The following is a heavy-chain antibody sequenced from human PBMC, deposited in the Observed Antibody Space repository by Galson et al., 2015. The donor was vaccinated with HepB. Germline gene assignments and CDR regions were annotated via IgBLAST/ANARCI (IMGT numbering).Heavy chain of an antibody. J-gene: IGHJ5*02. CDR3: ARAEVGGGIAAPTGWFDP. CDR2: IWYDGSNK. V-gene: IGHV3-33*08. D-gene: IGHD6-6*01. CDR1: GFTFSSYG. Sequence: SLRLSCAASGFTFSSYGMHWVRQAPGKGLEWVAVIWYDGSNKYYADSVKGRFTISRDNSKNTLYLQMHSLRVEDTAVYYCARAEVGGGIAAPTGWFDPWGQGTLVTVSS.